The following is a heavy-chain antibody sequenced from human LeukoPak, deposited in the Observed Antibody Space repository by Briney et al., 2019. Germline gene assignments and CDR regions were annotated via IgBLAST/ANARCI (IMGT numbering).Heavy chain of an antibody. V-gene: IGHV1-18*01. Sequence: EASVKVSCKASGYTFTTYGISWVRQAPGQGLEWMGWISAYNGNTNYAQKLQGRVTMTTDTSTSTAYMELRSLRSDDTAVYYCARFTIGSGGHNWFDPWGQGTLVTVSS. D-gene: IGHD3-10*01. CDR3: ARFTIGSGGHNWFDP. CDR1: GYTFTTYG. J-gene: IGHJ5*02. CDR2: ISAYNGNT.